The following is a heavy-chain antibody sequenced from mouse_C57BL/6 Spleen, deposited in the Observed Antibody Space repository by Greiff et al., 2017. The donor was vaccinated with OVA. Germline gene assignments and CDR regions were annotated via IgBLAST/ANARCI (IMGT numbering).Heavy chain of an antibody. V-gene: IGHV1-42*01. CDR2: INPSTGGT. CDR3: AHPAWGAY. CDR1: GYSFTGYY. Sequence: DVQLQESGPELVKPGASVKISCKASGYSFTGYYMNWVKQSPEKSLEWIGKINPSTGGTTYNQKFKAKATLTIDKPSITPYMQLNSLTSEDSAVYYCAHPAWGAYWGQGTLGTVSA. J-gene: IGHJ3*01.